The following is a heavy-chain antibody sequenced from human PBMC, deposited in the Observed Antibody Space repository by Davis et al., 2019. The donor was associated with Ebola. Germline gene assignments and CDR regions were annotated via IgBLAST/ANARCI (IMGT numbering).Heavy chain of an antibody. V-gene: IGHV3-30-3*01. CDR3: AKDLFVVVPAAKWSGGMDV. CDR2: ISYDGSNK. D-gene: IGHD2-2*01. Sequence: PGGSLRLSCAASGFTFSSYAMHWVRQAPGKGLEWVAVISYDGSNKYYADSVKGRFTISRDNSKNTLYLQMNSLRAEDTAVYYCAKDLFVVVPAAKWSGGMDVWGQGTTVTVSS. CDR1: GFTFSSYA. J-gene: IGHJ6*02.